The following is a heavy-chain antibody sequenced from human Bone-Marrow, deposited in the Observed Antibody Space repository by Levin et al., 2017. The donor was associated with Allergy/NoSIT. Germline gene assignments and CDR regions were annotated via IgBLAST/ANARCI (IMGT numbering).Heavy chain of an antibody. CDR3: AKELLAAAGMRKYYYYYGMDV. J-gene: IGHJ6*02. D-gene: IGHD6-13*01. CDR2: ISYDGSNK. Sequence: SCAASGFTFSSYGMHWVRQAPGKGLEWVAVISYDGSNKYYADSVKGRFTISRDNSKNTLYLQMNSLRAEDTAVYYCAKELLAAAGMRKYYYYYGMDVWGQGTTVTVSS. CDR1: GFTFSSYG. V-gene: IGHV3-30*18.